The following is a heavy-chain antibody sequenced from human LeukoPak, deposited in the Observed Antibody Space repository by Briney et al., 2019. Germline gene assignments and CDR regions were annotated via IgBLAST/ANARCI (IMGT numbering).Heavy chain of an antibody. D-gene: IGHD6-25*01. V-gene: IGHV3-74*01. CDR3: ATVVGGYYPPVDGLDI. Sequence: GGSLRLSCAASGFTFSNYWMHWVRHAPGKGLVWVSRTNSDGSTPAYADSVTGRFTISRDNAKNTLYLQMSSLRAEDTAVYYCATVVGGYYPPVDGLDIWGQGTMVTVSS. J-gene: IGHJ3*02. CDR2: TNSDGSTP. CDR1: GFTFSNYW.